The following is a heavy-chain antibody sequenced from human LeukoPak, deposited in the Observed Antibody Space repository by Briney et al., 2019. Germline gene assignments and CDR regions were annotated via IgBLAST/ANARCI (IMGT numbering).Heavy chain of an antibody. V-gene: IGHV3-23*01. Sequence: GGSLRLSCAASGFTFSSYAMSWVRQAPGKGLEWVSAISGSGGSTYYADSVKGRFTISRDNSKNTLYLQMNSLRAEYTAVYYCENAQTTETTLDYWGQGTLVTVSA. CDR1: GFTFSSYA. CDR2: ISGSGGST. CDR3: ENAQTTETTLDY. D-gene: IGHD4-17*01. J-gene: IGHJ4*02.